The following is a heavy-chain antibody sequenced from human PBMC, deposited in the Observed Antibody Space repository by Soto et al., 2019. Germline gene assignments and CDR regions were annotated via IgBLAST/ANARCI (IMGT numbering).Heavy chain of an antibody. Sequence: GASVKVSCTASGYTFTSYGISWVRQAPGQGLEWMGWISAYNGNTNYAQKLQGRVTMTTDTSTSTAYMELRSLRSDDTAVYYCARRYDYGDYPNPADYWGQGTLVTVSS. CDR2: ISAYNGNT. V-gene: IGHV1-18*01. CDR3: ARRYDYGDYPNPADY. D-gene: IGHD4-17*01. J-gene: IGHJ4*02. CDR1: GYTFTSYG.